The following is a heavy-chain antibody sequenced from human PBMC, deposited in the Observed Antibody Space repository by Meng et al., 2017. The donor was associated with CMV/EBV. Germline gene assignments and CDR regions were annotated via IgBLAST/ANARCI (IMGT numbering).Heavy chain of an antibody. D-gene: IGHD3-10*01. CDR3: ARGLMVRGSRVNWFDP. V-gene: IGHV4-34*01. CDR1: GWSFSGYY. CDR2: INHSGST. Sequence: QVQLQQWGAGLLKPSETLSLTCAVYGWSFSGYYWSWIRQPPGKGLEWIGEINHSGSTNYNPSLKSRVTISVDTSKNQFSLKLSSVTAADTAVYYCARGLMVRGSRVNWFDPWGQGTLVTVSS. J-gene: IGHJ5*02.